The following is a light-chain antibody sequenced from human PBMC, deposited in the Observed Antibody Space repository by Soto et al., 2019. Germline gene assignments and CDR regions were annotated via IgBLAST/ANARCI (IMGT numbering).Light chain of an antibody. CDR1: QSVSSSY. CDR3: QKYGSSPNT. Sequence: EIVLTQSPGTLSLSPGDRATLSCRPSQSVSSSYLAWYQQKPGQAPRLLIYGASSRATGIPDRFSGSGSGTDFTLTINRLEPEDFAVYYCQKYGSSPNTFGQGTKVEIE. CDR2: GAS. J-gene: IGKJ2*01. V-gene: IGKV3-20*01.